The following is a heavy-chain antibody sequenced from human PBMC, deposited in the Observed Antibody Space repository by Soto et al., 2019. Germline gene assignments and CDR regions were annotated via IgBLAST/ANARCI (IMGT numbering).Heavy chain of an antibody. CDR1: GGSFSGYC. D-gene: IGHD4-17*01. CDR2: INHSGST. CDR3: ARDGGRVLYGDYEDYFDY. J-gene: IGHJ4*02. Sequence: NPSETLSLTCAVYGGSFSGYCWSWIRQPPGKGLEWIGEINHSGSTNYNPSLKSRVTISVDTSKNQFSLKLSSVTAADTAVYYCARDGGRVLYGDYEDYFDYWGQGTLVTVSS. V-gene: IGHV4-34*01.